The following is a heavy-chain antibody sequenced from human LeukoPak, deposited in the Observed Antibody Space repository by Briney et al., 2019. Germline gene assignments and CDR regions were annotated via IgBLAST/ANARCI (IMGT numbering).Heavy chain of an antibody. J-gene: IGHJ1*01. Sequence: GGSLRLSCAASGFTFDDYAMHWVRQAPGKGLEWVSGISWNSGSIGYADSVKGRFTISRDNAKNSLYLQMNGLRAEDTAVYYCASGGRWLVPFQHWGQGTLVTVSS. D-gene: IGHD6-19*01. CDR1: GFTFDDYA. V-gene: IGHV3-9*01. CDR3: ASGGRWLVPFQH. CDR2: ISWNSGSI.